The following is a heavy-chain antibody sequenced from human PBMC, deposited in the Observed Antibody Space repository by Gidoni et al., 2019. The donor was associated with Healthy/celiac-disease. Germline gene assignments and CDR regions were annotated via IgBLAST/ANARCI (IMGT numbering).Heavy chain of an antibody. CDR1: GFTFSSSA. V-gene: IGHV3-23*01. CDR2: ISGSGGST. D-gene: IGHD2-2*01. J-gene: IGHJ2*01. Sequence: EVQLLESGGGLVQPGGSLRLSCAASGFTFSSSAISWGRQAPGKGLEWVSAISGSGGSTYYADSVKGRFTISRDNSKNTLYLQMNSLRAEDTAVYYCAKSRPEPAAIPLVGWYFDLWGRGTLVTVSS. CDR3: AKSRPEPAAIPLVGWYFDL.